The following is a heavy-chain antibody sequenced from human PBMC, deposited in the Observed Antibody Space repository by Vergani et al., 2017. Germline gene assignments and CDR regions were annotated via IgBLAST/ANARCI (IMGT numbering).Heavy chain of an antibody. CDR2: IKSKTDGGTT. J-gene: IGHJ4*02. CDR3: TTQFTSSIYAPEGY. CDR1: GFTFRNYA. Sequence: EVQLLESGGGLAQPGGSLRLSCAASGFTFRNYAMTWVRQAPGKGLEWVCRIKSKTDGGTTDDAAPVKGTFTISRDDSKNTLYLQMNSLKTEATAGYYCTTQFTSSIYAPEGYWGQGTLVTVSS. V-gene: IGHV3-15*01. D-gene: IGHD2/OR15-2a*01.